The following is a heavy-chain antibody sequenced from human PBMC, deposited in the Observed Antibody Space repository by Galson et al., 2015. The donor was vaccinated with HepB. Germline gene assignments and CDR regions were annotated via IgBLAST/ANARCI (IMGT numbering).Heavy chain of an antibody. Sequence: CAVYGGSFNNYFWTWIRQSPGKGLEWIGEINHSGTINYNPSLKGRVTISVDTSKNQFSLNLTSVTAADTAVYYCARGRRIQMFLRGGTGFGYWGQGTLVAVSS. J-gene: IGHJ4*02. CDR1: GGSFNNYF. CDR2: INHSGTI. D-gene: IGHD5-18*01. V-gene: IGHV4-34*01. CDR3: ARGRRIQMFLRGGTGFGY.